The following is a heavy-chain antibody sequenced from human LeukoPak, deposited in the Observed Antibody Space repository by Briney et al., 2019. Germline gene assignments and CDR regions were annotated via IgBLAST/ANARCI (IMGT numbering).Heavy chain of an antibody. CDR3: AKDMFRDGYNSYFDY. V-gene: IGHV3-74*01. CDR1: GFTFTSYL. Sequence: GSLRLSCAASGFTFTSYLMHWVRQAPGKGLVWVSRINGDGRSTTYADSVEGRFTISRDNAKNSLYLQMNSLRAEDMALYYCAKDMFRDGYNSYFDYWGQGTLVTVSP. D-gene: IGHD5-24*01. J-gene: IGHJ4*02. CDR2: INGDGRST.